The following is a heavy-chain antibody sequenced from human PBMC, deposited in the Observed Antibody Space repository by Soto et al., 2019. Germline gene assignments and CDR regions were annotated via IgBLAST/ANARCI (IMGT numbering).Heavy chain of an antibody. V-gene: IGHV4-59*08. Sequence: QVQLQESGPGLVKPSETLSLTCTVSGGSISSYYWSWIRQPPGKGLEWIGYIYYSGSTNYNPSLKSRDTISVDKSKNQCSLKLSSVTAADTAVYYCARHVQWLVTFDYWGQGILVTVSS. CDR2: IYYSGST. CDR1: GGSISSYY. D-gene: IGHD6-19*01. J-gene: IGHJ4*02. CDR3: ARHVQWLVTFDY.